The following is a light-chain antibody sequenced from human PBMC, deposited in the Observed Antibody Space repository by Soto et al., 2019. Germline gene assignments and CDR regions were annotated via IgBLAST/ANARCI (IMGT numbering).Light chain of an antibody. J-gene: IGLJ1*01. CDR3: SSYTSSSTYV. CDR1: SSDVGNYNY. V-gene: IGLV2-14*03. Sequence: QSVLTQPRSVSGSPGQSVTISCTGTSSDVGNYNYVSWYQHHPGKAPKLMIYDVSKRPSGVSNRFSGSKSGNTASLTISGLQAEDEADYYCSSYTSSSTYVFGTGTKLTVL. CDR2: DVS.